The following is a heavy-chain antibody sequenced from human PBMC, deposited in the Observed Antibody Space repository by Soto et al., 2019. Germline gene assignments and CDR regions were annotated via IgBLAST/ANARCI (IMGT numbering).Heavy chain of an antibody. J-gene: IGHJ6*02. Sequence: GGSLRLSCAASGFTLRSYAMSWVRQAPGKGLEWVAVISYDGSNKYYADSVKGRLTISRDNSKNTLYLQMNSLRAEDTAVYYCAKGQHCSTTSCYFYYYGMDVWGQGTTVTVSS. V-gene: IGHV3-30*18. CDR1: GFTLRSYA. CDR2: ISYDGSNK. D-gene: IGHD2-2*01. CDR3: AKGQHCSTTSCYFYYYGMDV.